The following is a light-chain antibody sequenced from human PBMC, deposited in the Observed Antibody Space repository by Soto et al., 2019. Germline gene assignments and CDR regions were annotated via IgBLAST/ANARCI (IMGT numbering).Light chain of an antibody. CDR1: QSVSTD. J-gene: IGKJ1*01. CDR3: QQYGTSPWT. Sequence: EIVMTQSPATLSVSPGEGATLSCRASQSVSTDLAWYQQRRGLAPRLLVYGASKRAAGIPDRFSGSGSGTDFTLTISRLEPEDFAVYYCQQYGTSPWTFGLGTKVDIK. V-gene: IGKV3-20*01. CDR2: GAS.